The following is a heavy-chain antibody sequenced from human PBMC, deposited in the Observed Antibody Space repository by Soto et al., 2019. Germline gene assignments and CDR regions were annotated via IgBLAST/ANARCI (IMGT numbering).Heavy chain of an antibody. CDR1: GYTFTSYT. Sequence: SVKVSCKASGYTFTSYTISWVRQAPGQGLEWMGRIIPILGIANYAQKFQGRVTITADKSTSTAYMELSSLRSEDTAVYYCARESGTTDVVSSVDYWGQGTLVTVSS. D-gene: IGHD1-1*01. V-gene: IGHV1-69*04. CDR3: ARESGTTDVVSSVDY. CDR2: IIPILGIA. J-gene: IGHJ4*02.